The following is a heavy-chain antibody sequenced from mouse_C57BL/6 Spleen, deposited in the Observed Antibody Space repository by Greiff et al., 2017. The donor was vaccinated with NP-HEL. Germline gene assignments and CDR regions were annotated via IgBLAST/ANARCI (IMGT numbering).Heavy chain of an antibody. Sequence: QVQLKQSGAELVRPGTSVKMSCKASGYTFTNYWIGWAKQRPGHGLEWIGDIYPGGGYTNYNEKFKGKATLTADKSSSTAYMQFSSLTSEDSAIYYCARSDDGYPNYAMDYWGQGTSVTVSS. D-gene: IGHD2-3*01. CDR1: GYTFTNYW. J-gene: IGHJ4*01. CDR2: IYPGGGYT. V-gene: IGHV1-63*01. CDR3: ARSDDGYPNYAMDY.